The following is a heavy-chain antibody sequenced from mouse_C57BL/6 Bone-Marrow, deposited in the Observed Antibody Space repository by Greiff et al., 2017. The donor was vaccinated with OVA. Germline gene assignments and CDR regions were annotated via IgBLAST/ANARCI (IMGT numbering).Heavy chain of an antibody. CDR3: ARGRVTGYFDY. Sequence: EVKLMESGPGLVKPSQPVFPPCPVPAISTPTGIYRWSWIRQFPGNKLEWIGYIYYSGTITYNPSLTSRTTITRDTPKNQFFLEMNSLTAEDTATYYCARGRVTGYFDYWGQGTTLTVSS. CDR2: IYYSGTI. D-gene: IGHD2-3*01. J-gene: IGHJ2*01. V-gene: IGHV3-5*01. CDR1: AISTPTGIYR.